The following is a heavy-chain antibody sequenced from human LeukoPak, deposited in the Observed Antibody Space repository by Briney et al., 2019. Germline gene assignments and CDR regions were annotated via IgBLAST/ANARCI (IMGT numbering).Heavy chain of an antibody. V-gene: IGHV3-7*01. CDR2: IKQDGSEK. CDR3: ARVGRFLEWLSSPASNWFDP. CDR1: GFTFSSYW. D-gene: IGHD3-3*01. J-gene: IGHJ5*02. Sequence: GGSLRLSCAASGFTFSSYWMSWVRQAPGKGLEWVANIKQDGSEKYYVDSVKGRFTISRDNAKNSLYLQMNSLRAEDTAVYYCARVGRFLEWLSSPASNWFDPWGQGTLVTVSS.